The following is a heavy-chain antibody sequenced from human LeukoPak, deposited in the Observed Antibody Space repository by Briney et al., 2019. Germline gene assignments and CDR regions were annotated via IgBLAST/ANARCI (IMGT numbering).Heavy chain of an antibody. CDR3: ARGVSWTFDN. D-gene: IGHD6-13*01. Sequence: GGSLRLSCAASGFTFSTYWMSWVRQAPGKGLEWVANIKQDGSEKYYVDSVKGRFAVSRDNAKNSLSLQMNILRVEDTAVYYCARGVSWTFDNWGRGALVTVSS. CDR2: IKQDGSEK. CDR1: GFTFSTYW. J-gene: IGHJ4*02. V-gene: IGHV3-7*04.